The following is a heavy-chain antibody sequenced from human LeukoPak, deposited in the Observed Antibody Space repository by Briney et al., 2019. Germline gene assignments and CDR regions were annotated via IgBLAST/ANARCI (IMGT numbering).Heavy chain of an antibody. CDR1: GGSISSSSYY. CDR3: ARRISYREYNWFDP. J-gene: IGHJ5*02. D-gene: IGHD3-10*01. Sequence: SETLSLTCTVSGGSISSSSYYWGWIRQPPGKGLEWVGSIYYSGSTYYNPSLKSRVTISVDTSKNQFSLQLSSVTAADTAVYYCARRISYREYNWFDPWGQGTLVTVSS. CDR2: IYYSGST. V-gene: IGHV4-39*01.